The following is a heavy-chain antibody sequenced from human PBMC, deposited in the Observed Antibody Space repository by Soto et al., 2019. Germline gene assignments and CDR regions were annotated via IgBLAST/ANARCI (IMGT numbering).Heavy chain of an antibody. V-gene: IGHV4-30-4*01. CDR3: ASSSLYGIDV. J-gene: IGHJ6*02. Sequence: QVQLQESGPGLVKPSQTLSLTCSVSGVSISSGYYYWGWIRQPPGKVLEWIWNIYDSGNTYYNSSFKSRLIISIDTSKTQFSLKVGSVTAADTDVYYCASSSLYGIDVWGQGTTVTVSS. CDR1: GVSISSGYYY. CDR2: IYDSGNT.